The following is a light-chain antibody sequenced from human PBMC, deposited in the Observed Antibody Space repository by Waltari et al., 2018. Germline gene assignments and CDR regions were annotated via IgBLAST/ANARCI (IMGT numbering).Light chain of an antibody. CDR3: CSYAGSVV. Sequence: QSALTQPASVSGSPGQSFTISCTGTRSDVGGYNYVSWYQQHPGKAPKLMIYDVSKRPSGVSNRFSGSKSGNTASLTISGLQAEDEADYYCCSYAGSVVFGGGTKLTVL. V-gene: IGLV2-23*02. J-gene: IGLJ2*01. CDR1: RSDVGGYNY. CDR2: DVS.